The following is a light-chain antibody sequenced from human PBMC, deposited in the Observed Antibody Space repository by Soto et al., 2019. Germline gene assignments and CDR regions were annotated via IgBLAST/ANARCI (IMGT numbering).Light chain of an antibody. J-gene: IGLJ7*01. V-gene: IGLV2-14*01. CDR2: DVS. CDR3: CSYGGSRAV. CDR1: SSDVGGYNY. Sequence: QSALTQPASVSGSPGQSITISCTGTSSDVGGYNYVSWYQQHPGKAPKLMIYDVSNRPSGVSNRFSGSKSGNTASLTISGLQAEDEADYYCCSYGGSRAVFGGGTQLTV.